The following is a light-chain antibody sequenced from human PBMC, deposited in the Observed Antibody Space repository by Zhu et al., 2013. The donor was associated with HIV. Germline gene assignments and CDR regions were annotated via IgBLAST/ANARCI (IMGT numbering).Light chain of an antibody. V-gene: IGKV3-11*01. CDR1: QSISRY. CDR3: QQYGSSYT. J-gene: IGKJ2*01. Sequence: EIVLTQSPATLSLSSGERATLSCRASQSISRYLAWYQQRPGQAPRLLIYDSSKRATGIPDRFSGSGSGTDFTLTITRLEPEDFAVYYCQQYGSSYTFGQGTKLEIK. CDR2: DSS.